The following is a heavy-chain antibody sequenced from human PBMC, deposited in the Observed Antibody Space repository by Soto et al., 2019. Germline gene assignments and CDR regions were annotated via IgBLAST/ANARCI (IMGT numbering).Heavy chain of an antibody. CDR1: IHTFRGYY. Sequence: ASVKFSCKASIHTFRGYYLHWVRQAPGQGLEWMGWINLNSGMPHYAQKFQGLVTLTQDTSINTAYMELRRLRSDDTATYYCARGGDPYRIVVESATYYYYYAMDVWGQGTTVTVSS. CDR2: INLNSGMP. CDR3: ARGGDPYRIVVESATYYYYYAMDV. J-gene: IGHJ6*02. V-gene: IGHV1-2*04. D-gene: IGHD2-15*01.